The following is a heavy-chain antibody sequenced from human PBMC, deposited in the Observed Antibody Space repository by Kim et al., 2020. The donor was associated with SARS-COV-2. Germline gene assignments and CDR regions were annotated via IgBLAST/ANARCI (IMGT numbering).Heavy chain of an antibody. Sequence: GGSLRLSCAASGFTFSSYSMNWVRQAPGKGLEWVSSISSSSSYIYYADSVKGRFTISRDNAKNSLYLQMNSLRAEDTAVYYCASAGSDYGDYQAFDYWGQGTLVTVSS. J-gene: IGHJ4*02. D-gene: IGHD4-17*01. CDR2: ISSSSSYI. CDR1: GFTFSSYS. CDR3: ASAGSDYGDYQAFDY. V-gene: IGHV3-21*01.